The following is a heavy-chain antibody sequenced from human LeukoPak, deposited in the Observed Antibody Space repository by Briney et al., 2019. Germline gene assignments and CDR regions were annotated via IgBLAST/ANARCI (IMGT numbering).Heavy chain of an antibody. V-gene: IGHV4-30-2*01. CDR1: GGSISSGGYY. J-gene: IGHJ5*02. CDR3: ARGGIADSWFDP. D-gene: IGHD6-13*01. CDR2: IYHSGST. Sequence: SQTLSLTCTVSGGSISSGGYYWSWIRQPPGKGLEWIGYIYHSGSTYYNPSLKSRVTISVDTSKNQFSLKLSSVTAADTAVYYCARGGIADSWFDPWGQGTLVTVSS.